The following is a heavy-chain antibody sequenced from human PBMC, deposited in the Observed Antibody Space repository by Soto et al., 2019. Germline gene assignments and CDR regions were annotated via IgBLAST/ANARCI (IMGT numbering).Heavy chain of an antibody. V-gene: IGHV3-30-3*01. CDR2: ISYDGSSK. CDR1: GFTFSSYA. Sequence: QVQLVESGGGVVQPGRSLRLSCAASGFTFSSYAMHWVRQAPGKGLEWVAIISYDGSSKYYADSVKGRFTISRDNSKNTRYLQMSTLRAEDTAVYYCARDTSRYSSGWRNRDFDYWGQGALGTVSS. J-gene: IGHJ4*02. D-gene: IGHD6-19*01. CDR3: ARDTSRYSSGWRNRDFDY.